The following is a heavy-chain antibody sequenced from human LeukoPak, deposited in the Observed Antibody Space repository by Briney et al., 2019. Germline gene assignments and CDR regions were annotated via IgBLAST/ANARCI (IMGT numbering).Heavy chain of an antibody. CDR1: GFTFSSYA. J-gene: IGHJ6*02. CDR2: ISGSGGST. CDR3: AKGTGYCTSYYLNYGMDV. V-gene: IGHV3-23*01. D-gene: IGHD2-8*01. Sequence: GGSLRLSCAASGFTFSSYAMSWVRQAPGKGLEWVSAISGSGGSTYYADSVKGRFTISRDNSKNTLYLQMNSLRAEDTAVYYCAKGTGYCTSYYLNYGMDVWGQGTTVTVSS.